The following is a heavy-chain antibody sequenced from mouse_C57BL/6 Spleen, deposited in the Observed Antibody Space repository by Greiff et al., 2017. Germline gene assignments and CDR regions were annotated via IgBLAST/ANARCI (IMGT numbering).Heavy chain of an antibody. J-gene: IGHJ4*01. V-gene: IGHV2-4*01. Sequence: VQRVESGPGLVQPSQSLSITCTVSGFSLTSYGVHWVRQPPGKGLEWLGVIWSGGSTDYNAAFISRLSISKDNSKSQVFFKMNSLQADDTAIYYCAKQSLTNWGAMDYWGQGTSVTVSS. CDR3: AKQSLTNWGAMDY. CDR1: GFSLTSYG. D-gene: IGHD4-1*01. CDR2: IWSGGST.